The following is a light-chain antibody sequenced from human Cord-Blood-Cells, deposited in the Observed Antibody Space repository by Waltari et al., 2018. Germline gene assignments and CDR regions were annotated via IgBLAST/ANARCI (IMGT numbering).Light chain of an antibody. CDR1: SSAVGRYNL. CDR2: EGS. Sequence: QSALTQPAYVSGSPGQSITIPCTGTSSAVGRYNLVSWYQQHPGKAPKLRIYEGSKRPSGVSNRFSGSKSVNTASLTISGLQAEDEADYYCCSYAGSSTYVVFGGGTKLTVL. V-gene: IGLV2-23*01. CDR3: CSYAGSSTYVV. J-gene: IGLJ2*01.